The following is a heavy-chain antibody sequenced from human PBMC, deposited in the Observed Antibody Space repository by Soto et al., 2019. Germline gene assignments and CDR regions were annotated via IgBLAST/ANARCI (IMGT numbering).Heavy chain of an antibody. D-gene: IGHD6-19*01. CDR2: ISGRGGSA. CDR3: ANLAGGWYEAFGI. Sequence: EVQLLESGGGLVQPGGSLRLSCAASGFTFSSYAMTWVRQAPGKGLEWVSSISGRGGSAYYADSVKGRFTISRDNSKNTLALQINSLRAEDTAVYYGANLAGGWYEAFGIWGQGTMVTVSS. J-gene: IGHJ3*02. V-gene: IGHV3-23*01. CDR1: GFTFSSYA.